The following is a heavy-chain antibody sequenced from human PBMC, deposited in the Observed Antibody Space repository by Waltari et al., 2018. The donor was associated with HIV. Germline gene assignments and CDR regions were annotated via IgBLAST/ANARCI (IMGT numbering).Heavy chain of an antibody. Sequence: QLQLQESGPGLVKPSETLSLTCTVSGGSISSSSYYWGWIRQPAGKGLEWIGSIYYSGITYYNPDLKSRVTVSVDTSKNQFSLKLSSVTAADTAVYYCARHEEYCSSTSCYTPYYYYYGMDVWGQGTTVTVSS. V-gene: IGHV4-39*01. CDR1: GGSISSSSYY. CDR2: IYYSGIT. CDR3: ARHEEYCSSTSCYTPYYYYYGMDV. D-gene: IGHD2-2*02. J-gene: IGHJ6*02.